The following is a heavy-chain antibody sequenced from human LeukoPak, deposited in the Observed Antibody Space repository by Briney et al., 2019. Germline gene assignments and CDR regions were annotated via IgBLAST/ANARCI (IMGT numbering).Heavy chain of an antibody. CDR2: IYSGGST. CDR1: GFTVSSNY. J-gene: IGHJ3*02. V-gene: IGHV3-53*01. CDR3: ARDRDCSSTSCYSDAFDI. Sequence: GGSLRLSCAASGFTVSSNYMSWVRQAPGKGLEWVSVIYSGGSTYYADSVKGRFTISRDNSKNTLYLQMDSLRAEDTAVYYCARDRDCSSTSCYSDAFDIWGQGTMVTVSS. D-gene: IGHD2-2*02.